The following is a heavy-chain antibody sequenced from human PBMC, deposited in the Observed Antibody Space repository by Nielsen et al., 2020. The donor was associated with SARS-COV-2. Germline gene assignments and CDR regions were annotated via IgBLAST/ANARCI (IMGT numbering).Heavy chain of an antibody. V-gene: IGHV4-30-4*01. CDR1: GGSISSGDYY. CDR3: ARTTVTTALDY. Sequence: SETLSLTCTVSGGSISSGDYYWSWIRQPPGKGLEWIGYIYYSGSTYYNPSLKSRVTISVDTSKNQFSLNLSSVTAADTAVYYCARTTVTTALDYWGQGTLVTVSS. CDR2: IYYSGST. D-gene: IGHD4-17*01. J-gene: IGHJ4*02.